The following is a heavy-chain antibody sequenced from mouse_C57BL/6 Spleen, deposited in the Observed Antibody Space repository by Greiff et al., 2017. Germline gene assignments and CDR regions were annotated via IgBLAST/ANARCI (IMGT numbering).Heavy chain of an antibody. D-gene: IGHD1-1*01. CDR3: ARDFITTAVATRSWYFDV. V-gene: IGHV5-4*01. J-gene: IGHJ1*03. Sequence: EVQGVESGGGLVKPGGSLKLSCAASGFTFSSYAMSWVRQTPEKRLEWVATISDGGSYTYYPDNVKGRFTISRDNAKNNLYLQMSHLKSEDTAMYYCARDFITTAVATRSWYFDVWGTGTTVTVSS. CDR1: GFTFSSYA. CDR2: ISDGGSYT.